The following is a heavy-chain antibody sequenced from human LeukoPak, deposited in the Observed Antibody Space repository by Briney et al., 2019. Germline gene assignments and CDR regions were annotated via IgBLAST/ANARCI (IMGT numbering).Heavy chain of an antibody. Sequence: SETLSLTCAVSGGSISSGCYSWSWVRQPPGKGLEGMGYIYYSGSTYYNPSLKSRVTISVDTSKNQFSLKLSSVNAADTAVYYCAREPLDSSGPIGEYFDYWGQGTLVTVSS. CDR3: AREPLDSSGPIGEYFDY. V-gene: IGHV4-30-4*07. CDR2: IYYSGST. D-gene: IGHD3-22*01. J-gene: IGHJ4*02. CDR1: GGSISSGCYS.